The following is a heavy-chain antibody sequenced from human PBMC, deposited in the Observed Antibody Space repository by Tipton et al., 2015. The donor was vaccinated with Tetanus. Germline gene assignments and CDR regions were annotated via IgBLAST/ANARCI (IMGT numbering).Heavy chain of an antibody. CDR2: VNHSGST. D-gene: IGHD4-17*01. CDR3: ARGRRRGAYGDYDGQGEAVDI. V-gene: IGHV4-34*01. Sequence: TLSLTCAVYGGSFSGYYWSWIRQPPGKGLEWIGEVNHSGSTNYNPSLKSRVTISVDTSKNQFSLKLSSVTAADTAVYYCARGRRRGAYGDYDGQGEAVDIWGQGTMVTVSS. J-gene: IGHJ3*02. CDR1: GGSFSGYY.